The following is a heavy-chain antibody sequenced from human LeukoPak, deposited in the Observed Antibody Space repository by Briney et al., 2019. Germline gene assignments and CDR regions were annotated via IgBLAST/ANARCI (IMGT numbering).Heavy chain of an antibody. Sequence: PSETLSLTCTVSGYSISSGYYWGWIRQPPGKGLEWIGSIYHSGSTYYNPSLKSRVTISVDTSKNQFSLKLSSVTAADTAVYYCASDVDSADVGQVFDYWGQGTLVTVSS. J-gene: IGHJ4*02. V-gene: IGHV4-38-2*02. CDR3: ASDVDSADVGQVFDY. CDR1: GYSISSGYY. D-gene: IGHD5-12*01. CDR2: IYHSGST.